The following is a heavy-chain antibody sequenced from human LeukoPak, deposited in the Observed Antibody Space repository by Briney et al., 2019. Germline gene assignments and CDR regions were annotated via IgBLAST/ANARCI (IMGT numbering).Heavy chain of an antibody. CDR1: GGSISSGSYY. CDR2: IYTSGST. J-gene: IGHJ4*02. CDR3: ARDQTYYDILTGYHPKNYFDY. D-gene: IGHD3-9*01. V-gene: IGHV4-61*02. Sequence: PSQTLSLTSTVSGGSISSGSYYWSWIRQPAGKGLEWIGRIYTSGSTNYNPSLKSRDNISVDTSKNQFSLKLSSVTAADTAVYYCARDQTYYDILTGYHPKNYFDYWGQGTLVTVSS.